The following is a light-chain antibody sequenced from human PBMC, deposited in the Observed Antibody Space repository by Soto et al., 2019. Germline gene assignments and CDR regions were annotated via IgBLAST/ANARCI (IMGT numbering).Light chain of an antibody. V-gene: IGKV1-5*01. CDR1: QIIGSS. Sequence: DIPMTQSPSTLSASVGDRVTITCRASQIIGSSLAWYQQKPGKAPKLLIYDASTLQSGVQSRFSVSESGTEFTLTISSLQPDDSATYFCQQYYSYPYTFGQGTKLEI. CDR3: QQYYSYPYT. J-gene: IGKJ2*01. CDR2: DAS.